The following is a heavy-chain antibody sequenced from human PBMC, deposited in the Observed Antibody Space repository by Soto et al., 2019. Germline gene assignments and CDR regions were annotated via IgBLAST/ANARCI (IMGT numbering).Heavy chain of an antibody. CDR1: GYSISSGNY. CDR2: IYYSSGNT. Sequence: SETLSLTCAVSGYSISSGNYWGWSRQVPGKGMEWIGSIYYSSGNTYYKPSLESRVTISVDASKNQFSLKLNSVIAADTAVYYCARAKIFGRNFEYWGPGTLVTVSS. J-gene: IGHJ4*02. V-gene: IGHV4-38-2*01. D-gene: IGHD3-3*01. CDR3: ARAKIFGRNFEY.